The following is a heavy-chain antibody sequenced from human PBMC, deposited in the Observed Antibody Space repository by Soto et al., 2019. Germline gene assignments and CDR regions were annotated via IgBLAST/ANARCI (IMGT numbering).Heavy chain of an antibody. CDR1: GGSFSGYY. J-gene: IGHJ6*04. Sequence: SETLSLTCAVYGGSFSGYYWSWIRQPPGKGLEWIGEINHSGSTNYNPSLKSRVTISVDTSKNQFSLKLSSVTAADTAVYYCAMAYSSSYYYYGMDVWGEGTPVTVSS. CDR2: INHSGST. D-gene: IGHD6-6*01. CDR3: AMAYSSSYYYYGMDV. V-gene: IGHV4-34*01.